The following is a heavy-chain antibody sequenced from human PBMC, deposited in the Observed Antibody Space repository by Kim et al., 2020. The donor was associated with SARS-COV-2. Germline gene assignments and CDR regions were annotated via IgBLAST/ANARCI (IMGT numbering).Heavy chain of an antibody. J-gene: IGHJ4*02. V-gene: IGHV3-15*01. CDR3: TTRGYYYGSGSPIPNDY. D-gene: IGHD3-10*01. Sequence: VKGRFTISRDDSKNTLYLQMNSLKTEDTAVYYCTTRGYYYGSGSPIPNDYWGQGTLVTVSS.